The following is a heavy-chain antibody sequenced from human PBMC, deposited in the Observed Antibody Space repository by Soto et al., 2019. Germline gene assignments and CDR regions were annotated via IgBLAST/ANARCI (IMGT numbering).Heavy chain of an antibody. CDR3: ARYVDLTNYGMDV. CDR1: GYTFTSYG. Sequence: ASVKVSCKASGYTFTSYGISWVRQAPGQGLEWMGWISAYNGNTNYAQKLQGRVTMTTDTSTSTAYRELRSLRSDDTAVYYCARYVDLTNYGMDVWGQGTTVTVSS. J-gene: IGHJ6*02. V-gene: IGHV1-18*04. D-gene: IGHD3-16*01. CDR2: ISAYNGNT.